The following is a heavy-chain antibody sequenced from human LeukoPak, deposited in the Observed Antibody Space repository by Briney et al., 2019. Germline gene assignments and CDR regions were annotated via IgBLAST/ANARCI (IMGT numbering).Heavy chain of an antibody. CDR2: INPTGGST. V-gene: IGHV1-46*04. Sequence: GASVKVSCKASGYTFTSYYIHWARQAPGQGLEWMGIINPTGGSTTYAEMLQGRVTMTRDTSTSNVYMELYSLRSDDTAVYYCARDLAAGDHWGQGTLVTVSS. CDR3: ARDLAAGDH. J-gene: IGHJ4*02. D-gene: IGHD6-13*01. CDR1: GYTFTSYY.